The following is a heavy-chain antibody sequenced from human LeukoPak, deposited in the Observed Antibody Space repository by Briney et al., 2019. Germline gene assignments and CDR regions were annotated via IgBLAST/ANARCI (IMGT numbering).Heavy chain of an antibody. V-gene: IGHV3-73*01. J-gene: IGHJ4*02. D-gene: IGHD3-10*01. Sequence: GSLKLSCAASGFTFSGSAMQWVRQASGKGLGWVGRIRSKANSYATAYAASVKGRFTISRDDSKNTAYLQKNSLKTEDTAVYYCTRPGSYYWFDYWGQGTLVTVSS. CDR3: TRPGSYYWFDY. CDR2: IRSKANSYAT. CDR1: GFTFSGSA.